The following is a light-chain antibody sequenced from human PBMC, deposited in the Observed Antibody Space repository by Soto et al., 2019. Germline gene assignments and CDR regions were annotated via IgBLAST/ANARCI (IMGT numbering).Light chain of an antibody. J-gene: IGKJ1*01. CDR3: QQYGSSPWT. Sequence: EIVLTQSPATLSLSPGERATLSCRASHSVSRYLAWYQLKLGQAPRLLIYGASSRATGIPDRFSGSGSGTDFTLTISRLEPEDFAVYYCQQYGSSPWTFGQGTKVDIK. V-gene: IGKV3-20*01. CDR1: HSVSRY. CDR2: GAS.